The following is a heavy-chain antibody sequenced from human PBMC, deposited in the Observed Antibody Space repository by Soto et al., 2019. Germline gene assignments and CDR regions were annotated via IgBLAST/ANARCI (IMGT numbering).Heavy chain of an antibody. J-gene: IGHJ5*02. CDR2: INPANGNT. CDR3: ARARGLAYDILNWFDV. CDR1: GNTFTSYA. V-gene: IGHV1-3*01. D-gene: IGHD3-9*01. Sequence: QVQLVQSGAEVKKPGASVKVSCKASGNTFTSYAMHWVRQAPGQRLEWLGRINPANGNTKYSQKFQGRVTITRDTSASTAYMALSRLGSEDTAVYYCARARGLAYDILNWFDVWGQGTLVTVSS.